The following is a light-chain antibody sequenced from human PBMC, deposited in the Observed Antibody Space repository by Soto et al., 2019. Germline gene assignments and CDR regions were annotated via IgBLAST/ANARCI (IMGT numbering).Light chain of an antibody. CDR1: SSDVCGYNY. V-gene: IGLV2-14*01. J-gene: IGLJ1*01. CDR2: DVT. CDR3: CSYTTSNTRQIV. Sequence: QSVLAQPASVSGSPGQSITISCTGTSSDVCGYNYVSWYQQQPGKAPKFMIYDVTNRPSGVSNRFSGSKSGNTASLTISGVQAEDEADYYCCSYTTSNTRQIVFGTGTKVTVL.